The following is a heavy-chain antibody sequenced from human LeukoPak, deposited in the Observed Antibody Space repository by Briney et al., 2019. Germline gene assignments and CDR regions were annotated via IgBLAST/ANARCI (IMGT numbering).Heavy chain of an antibody. V-gene: IGHV1-2*02. CDR1: GYTFTGYY. D-gene: IGHD6-19*01. Sequence: ASVKVSCKASGYTFTGYYLHWVRQAPGQGLEWMGWINPNSGVTNYAQNFQGRVTMTRDTSISTGYMELSRLRSDDTALYYCARAVAGIYFRGQGTLVTVSS. CDR2: INPNSGVT. J-gene: IGHJ4*02. CDR3: ARAVAGIYF.